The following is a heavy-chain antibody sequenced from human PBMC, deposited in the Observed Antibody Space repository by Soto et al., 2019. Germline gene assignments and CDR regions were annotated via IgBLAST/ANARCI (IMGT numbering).Heavy chain of an antibody. CDR3: ARGSLRTYYYGSGSYYPSPN. D-gene: IGHD3-10*01. V-gene: IGHV4-34*01. CDR2: INHSGST. Sequence: QVQLQQWGAGLLKPSETLSLTCAVYGGSFSGYYWSWIRQPPGKGLEGSGEINHSGSTNYNPSLTRRVTISVDTPKNQFSLKLSSVTAADPAVYYCARGSLRTYYYGSGSYYPSPNWGQGTLVTVSS. CDR1: GGSFSGYY. J-gene: IGHJ4*02.